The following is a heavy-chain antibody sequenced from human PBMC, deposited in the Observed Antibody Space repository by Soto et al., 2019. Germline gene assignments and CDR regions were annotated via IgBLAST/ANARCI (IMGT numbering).Heavy chain of an antibody. D-gene: IGHD2-15*01. CDR2: ISYSGST. CDR1: GGSISSYY. V-gene: IGHV4-39*07. J-gene: IGHJ4*02. Sequence: SETLSLTCTVSGGSISSYYWGWIRQSPEKGLEWIASISYSGSTYYNPSLKSRVTISVDTSKNQFSLKLSSVTAADTAVYYCARAVDGEQSVFGSSSGGWYFDYWGQGTLVTVSS. CDR3: ARAVDGEQSVFGSSSGGWYFDY.